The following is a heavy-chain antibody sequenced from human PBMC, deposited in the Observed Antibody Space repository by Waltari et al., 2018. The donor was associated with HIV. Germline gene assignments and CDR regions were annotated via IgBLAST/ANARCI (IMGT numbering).Heavy chain of an antibody. CDR3: ARDRRAGYNWFDP. J-gene: IGHJ5*02. Sequence: QVQLVQSGAEVKKPGSSVKVSCTASAGTFSSYAISCVRPAPGQGLAWMGGIIPIFGTANYAQKFQGRVTITADESTSTAYMELSSLRSEDTAVYYCARDRRAGYNWFDPWGQGTLVTVSS. CDR1: AGTFSSYA. V-gene: IGHV1-69*01. CDR2: IIPIFGTA.